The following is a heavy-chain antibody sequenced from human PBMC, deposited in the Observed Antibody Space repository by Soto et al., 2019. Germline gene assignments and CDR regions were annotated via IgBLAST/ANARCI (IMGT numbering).Heavy chain of an antibody. CDR3: ASDPPPPVLRYFRPQGYYGMDV. Sequence: SVEVSCKASGGTFSSYAISWVRQAPGQGLEWMGGIIPIFGTANYAQKFQGRVTITADESTSTAYMELSSLRSEDTAVYYCASDPPPPVLRYFRPQGYYGMDVWGQGTTVTVSS. CDR2: IIPIFGTA. D-gene: IGHD3-9*01. CDR1: GGTFSSYA. V-gene: IGHV1-69*13. J-gene: IGHJ6*02.